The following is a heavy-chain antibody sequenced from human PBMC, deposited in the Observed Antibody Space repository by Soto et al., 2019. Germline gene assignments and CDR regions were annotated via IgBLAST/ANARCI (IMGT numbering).Heavy chain of an antibody. Sequence: GGSLRLSCAASGFTFSSYGMHWVCQAPGKGLEWVAVISYDGSNKYYADSVKGRFTISRDNSKNTLYLQMNSLRAEDTAVYYCAKDRGSGNYYYGMDVWGQGTTVTVSS. CDR2: ISYDGSNK. D-gene: IGHD6-19*01. CDR1: GFTFSSYG. CDR3: AKDRGSGNYYYGMDV. V-gene: IGHV3-30*18. J-gene: IGHJ6*02.